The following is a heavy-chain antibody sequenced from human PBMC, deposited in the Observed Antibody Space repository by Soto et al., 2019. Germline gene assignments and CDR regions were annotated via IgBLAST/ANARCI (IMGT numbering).Heavy chain of an antibody. V-gene: IGHV4-39*07. CDR3: ARQIYDSDTGPNFQYYFDS. D-gene: IGHD3-22*01. CDR2: IYYSGNT. CDR1: GGSISSSSYY. J-gene: IGHJ4*02. Sequence: SETLSLTCTVSGGSISSSSYYWGWIRQAPGKGLEYIGSIYYSGNTYYSPSFRGHVTISATKSITTVFLQWSSLRASDTAMYYCARQIYDSDTGPNFQYYFDSWGQGTPVTVSS.